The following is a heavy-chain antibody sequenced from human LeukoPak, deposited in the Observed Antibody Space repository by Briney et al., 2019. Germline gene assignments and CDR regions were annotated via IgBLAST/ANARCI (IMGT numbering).Heavy chain of an antibody. D-gene: IGHD3-22*01. CDR3: ARDDSSGYYYLAY. Sequence: ASVKVSCKASAGTFSSYGISWVRQAPGQGLEWMGRIIPIFGTANYAQKFQGRVTITTDESTSTAYMELSSLRSEDTAVYYCARDDSSGYYYLAYRGQGTLVTVSS. CDR1: AGTFSSYG. J-gene: IGHJ4*02. CDR2: IIPIFGTA. V-gene: IGHV1-69*05.